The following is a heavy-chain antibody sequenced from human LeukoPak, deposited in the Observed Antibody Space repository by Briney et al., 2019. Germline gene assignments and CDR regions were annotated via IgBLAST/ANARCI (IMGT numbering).Heavy chain of an antibody. J-gene: IGHJ6*02. Sequence: SETLSLTCAVYGGSFSGYYWSWIRQPPGKGLEWIGEINHSGSTNYNPSLKSRVTISVDTSKNQFSLKLSSVTAADTAVYYCARGGYDSGSYPYYYYYYGMDVWGQGTTVTVSS. CDR1: GGSFSGYY. CDR2: INHSGST. V-gene: IGHV4-34*01. D-gene: IGHD3-10*01. CDR3: ARGGYDSGSYPYYYYYYGMDV.